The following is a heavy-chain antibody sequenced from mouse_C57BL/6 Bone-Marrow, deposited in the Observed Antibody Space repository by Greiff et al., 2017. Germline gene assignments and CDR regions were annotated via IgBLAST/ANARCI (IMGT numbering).Heavy chain of an antibody. J-gene: IGHJ2*01. CDR2: ISSGGSYT. CDR1: GFTFSSYG. Sequence: EVKLVESGGDLVKPGGSLKLSCAASGFTFSSYGMSWVRQTPDKRLEWVATISSGGSYTYYPDSVQGRFTISRDNAKNTLYLQMSSLKSEDTAMYYCASHWDYWGQGTTLTVSS. V-gene: IGHV5-6*01. CDR3: ASHWDY.